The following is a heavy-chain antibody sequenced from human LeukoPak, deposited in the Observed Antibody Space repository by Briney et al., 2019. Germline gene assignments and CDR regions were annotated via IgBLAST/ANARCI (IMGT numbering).Heavy chain of an antibody. V-gene: IGHV1-8*01. J-gene: IGHJ4*02. CDR2: MNPNSGNT. Sequence: ASVKVSCKASGYTFTTYDINWVRQATGQGLEWMGWMNPNSGNTGYAQKFQGRVTMTRNTSISTAFMELSGLRSEDTAVYFCARRNAGMVAGLDYWGQGSLVTVSS. CDR1: GYTFTTYD. D-gene: IGHD5-18*01. CDR3: ARRNAGMVAGLDY.